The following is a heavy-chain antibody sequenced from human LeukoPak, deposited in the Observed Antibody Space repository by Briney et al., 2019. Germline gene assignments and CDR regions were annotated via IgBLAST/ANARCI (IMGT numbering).Heavy chain of an antibody. J-gene: IGHJ4*02. CDR1: GGSITTYY. D-gene: IGHD6-13*01. Sequence: TSETLSLTCTVSGGSITTYYWTWIRQPAGKGLEWIGHISASGSTNYNPSLQSRVTMSVDTSKNQFSLNLRSVTAADTAIYYCARNGYSGRIDYWGQGTLVTVSS. V-gene: IGHV4-4*07. CDR2: ISASGST. CDR3: ARNGYSGRIDY.